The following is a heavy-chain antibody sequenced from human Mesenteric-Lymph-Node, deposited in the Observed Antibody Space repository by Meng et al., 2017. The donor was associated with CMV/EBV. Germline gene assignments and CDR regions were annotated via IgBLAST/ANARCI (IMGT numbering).Heavy chain of an antibody. J-gene: IGHJ5*02. CDR2: INPSGST. Sequence: GSLRLSCEVYGGSFSGYYWSWIRQSPGKGLEWIGEINPSGSTNYNPSLKSRVTISADTSKEQLSLNVYSVTAADTGVYYCARSSGWYWFDPWGQGTAVTVSS. D-gene: IGHD6-19*01. CDR3: ARSSGWYWFDP. V-gene: IGHV4-34*01. CDR1: GGSFSGYY.